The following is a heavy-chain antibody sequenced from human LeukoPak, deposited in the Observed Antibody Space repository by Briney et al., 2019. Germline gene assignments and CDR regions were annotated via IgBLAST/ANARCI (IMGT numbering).Heavy chain of an antibody. CDR2: IKQDGSEK. V-gene: IGHV3-7*01. J-gene: IGHJ4*02. CDR3: ARAWTAHFDY. CDR1: EFTFSSSW. D-gene: IGHD1-1*01. Sequence: GGSLRLSCAASEFTFSSSWMSWVRQAPGKGLEWVANIKQDGSEKSYVVSVKGRFTISRDNSKNTLYLQMNSLRAEDTAVYYCARAWTAHFDYWGQGTLVTVSS.